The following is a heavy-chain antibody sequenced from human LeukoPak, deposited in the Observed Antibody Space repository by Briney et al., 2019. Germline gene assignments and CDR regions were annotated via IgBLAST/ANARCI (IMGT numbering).Heavy chain of an antibody. CDR2: IYYTGST. CDR3: TRDEWKGDAFDL. D-gene: IGHD1-1*01. Sequence: NTSETLSLTCTVSGGSISTYYWSWIRQPPGKGLEWIGYIYYTGSTRYNPSLKSRVTISVDTSKNQFSLKLSSVTAADSGIYYCTRDEWKGDAFDLWGQGTVVTVSS. CDR1: GGSISTYY. J-gene: IGHJ3*01. V-gene: IGHV4-59*01.